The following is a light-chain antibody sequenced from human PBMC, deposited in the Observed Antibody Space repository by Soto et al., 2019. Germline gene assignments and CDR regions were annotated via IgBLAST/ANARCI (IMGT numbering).Light chain of an antibody. J-gene: IGLJ3*02. Sequence: QSALTQPRSVSGSPRQSVTISCTGTSSDVGRYNYVSWYQQHPGKAPKLMIYDVSKRPSGVPDRFSGSKSGYTASLTISGLQAEDEGDYYCCSYAGSYTLVFGGGTKLTVL. CDR3: CSYAGSYTLV. CDR2: DVS. CDR1: SSDVGRYNY. V-gene: IGLV2-11*01.